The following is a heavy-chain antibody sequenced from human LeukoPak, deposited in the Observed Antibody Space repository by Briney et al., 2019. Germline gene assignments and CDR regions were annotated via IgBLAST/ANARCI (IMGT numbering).Heavy chain of an antibody. V-gene: IGHV1-2*02. D-gene: IGHD6-13*01. CDR1: GYTFTGYY. CDR3: ASSSSVPFGYYYYYMDV. J-gene: IGHJ6*03. Sequence: GASVKVSCKASGYTFTGYYMHWVRQAPGQGLEWMGWINPNSGGTNYAQKFQGRATMTRDTSISTAYMELSRLRSEDTAVYYCASSSSVPFGYYYYYMDVWGKGTTVTVSS. CDR2: INPNSGGT.